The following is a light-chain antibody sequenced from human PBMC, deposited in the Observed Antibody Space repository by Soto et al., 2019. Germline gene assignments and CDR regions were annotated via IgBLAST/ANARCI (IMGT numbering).Light chain of an antibody. CDR3: QQYNNWPLT. CDR2: GAF. J-gene: IGKJ4*01. V-gene: IGKV3-15*01. CDR1: QGVSSN. Sequence: EIVMTQSPATLSVSPGERATLSCRASQGVSSNLAWYQQNPGQAPRLLIYGAFTRASGIPARFIGSGSGTEFTLTISSLQSEDFALYYCQQYNNWPLTFGGGTKVEIK.